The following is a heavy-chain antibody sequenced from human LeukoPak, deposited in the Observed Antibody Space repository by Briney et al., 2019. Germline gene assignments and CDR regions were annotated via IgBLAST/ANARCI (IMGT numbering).Heavy chain of an antibody. CDR2: INHSGST. CDR3: ARGLRNYYDSSGYPRFDY. J-gene: IGHJ4*02. CDR1: GGSFSGYY. V-gene: IGHV4-34*01. Sequence: SETLSLTCAVYGGSFSGYYWSWIRQPPGKGLEWIGEINHSGSTNYNPSLKSRVTISVDTSKNQFSLKLSSVTAADTAVYYCARGLRNYYDSSGYPRFDYWGQGTLVTVSS. D-gene: IGHD3-22*01.